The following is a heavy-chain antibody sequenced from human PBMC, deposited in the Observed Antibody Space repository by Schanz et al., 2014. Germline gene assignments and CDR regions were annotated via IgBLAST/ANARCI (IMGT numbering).Heavy chain of an antibody. CDR1: GFTFSSYS. D-gene: IGHD5-18*01. J-gene: IGHJ4*02. CDR3: VRVSFADPRLYRGMDRDIDY. V-gene: IGHV3-48*01. CDR2: IGNGGVTI. Sequence: EVQLVESGGGLVQPGGSLRLSCTASGFTFSSYSMNWIRQPPGRGLEWVSYIGNGGVTIYYADSVKGRFTMSRDNAKNSVFLQMNSLRAEDTAVYYCVRVSFADPRLYRGMDRDIDYWGQGTLVTVSS.